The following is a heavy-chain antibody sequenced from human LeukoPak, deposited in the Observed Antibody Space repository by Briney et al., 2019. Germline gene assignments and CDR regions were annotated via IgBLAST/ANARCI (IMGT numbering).Heavy chain of an antibody. Sequence: PGGSLRLSCAASGFTFSGYYMSWIRQAPGKGLEWVSYISSSSTYTNYADSMKGRFTISRDNAKNSLYLQMNSLRAEDTAVYYCAIDDAGFDYWAQGTLVTVSS. D-gene: IGHD1-1*01. J-gene: IGHJ4*02. CDR3: AIDDAGFDY. CDR2: ISSSSTYT. CDR1: GFTFSGYY. V-gene: IGHV3-11*05.